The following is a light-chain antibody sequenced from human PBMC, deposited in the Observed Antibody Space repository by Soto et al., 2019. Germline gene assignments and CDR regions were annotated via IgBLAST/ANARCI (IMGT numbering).Light chain of an antibody. CDR1: SSDVDDYNY. Sequence: QSVLTQPRSVSGSPGQSVTISCTGTSSDVDDYNYVSWYQQHPDTAPKLMIYDVTKRPSGVPDRFSGSKSGNTASLTISGLQAEDEADYYCSSYTSISTLYVFGTGTKLTVL. CDR3: SSYTSISTLYV. V-gene: IGLV2-11*01. CDR2: DVT. J-gene: IGLJ1*01.